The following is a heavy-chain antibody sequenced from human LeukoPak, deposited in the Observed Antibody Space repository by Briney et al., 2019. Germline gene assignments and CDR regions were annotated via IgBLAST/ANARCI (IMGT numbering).Heavy chain of an antibody. CDR3: ARALPWGIVVVPAAIPGWFDP. CDR1: GGSIGSSNYY. J-gene: IGHJ5*02. Sequence: PSETLSLTCTVSGGSIGSSNYYWAWIRQPPGKGLEWIGTIYYNEATQYNPSLKSRVTISVDTSKNQFSLKLTSVTAADAAIYYCARALPWGIVVVPAAIPGWFDPWGQGTLVTVSS. CDR2: IYYNEAT. D-gene: IGHD2-2*02. V-gene: IGHV4-39*01.